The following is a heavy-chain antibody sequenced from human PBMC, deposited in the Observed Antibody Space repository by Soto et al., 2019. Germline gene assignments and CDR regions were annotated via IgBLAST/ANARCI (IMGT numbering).Heavy chain of an antibody. CDR1: GFTFSSYA. D-gene: IGHD4-4*01. V-gene: IGHV3-30-3*01. J-gene: IGHJ6*02. Sequence: GGPLRLSCAASGFTFSSYAMHWVRQAPGKGLEWVAVISYDGSNKYYADSVKGRFTISRDNSKNTLYLQMNSLRAEDTAVYYCATADYRNDGWVGVYYYGMDVWGQGNMVTVCS. CDR3: ATADYRNDGWVGVYYYGMDV. CDR2: ISYDGSNK.